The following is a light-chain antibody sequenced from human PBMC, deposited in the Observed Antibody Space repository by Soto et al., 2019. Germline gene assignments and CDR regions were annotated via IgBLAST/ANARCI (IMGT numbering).Light chain of an antibody. Sequence: QSVLTQPASVSGSPGQSITISCTGTSSDVGGYNYVSWYQHHPGKAPKLLIYDVNNRPSGVSDRFSGSKSGNTASLTISGLQTEDEADYYCSSYTSIITVVFGGGTQLT. V-gene: IGLV2-14*01. CDR2: DVN. CDR1: SSDVGGYNY. CDR3: SSYTSIITVV. J-gene: IGLJ2*01.